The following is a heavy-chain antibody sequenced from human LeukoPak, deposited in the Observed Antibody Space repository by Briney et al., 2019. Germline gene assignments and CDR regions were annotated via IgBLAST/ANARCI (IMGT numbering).Heavy chain of an antibody. CDR1: GGSISRYY. CDR3: ARDYQMSGTYSYYFDY. D-gene: IGHD1-26*01. J-gene: IGHJ4*02. V-gene: IGHV4-59*01. CDR2: IYYSGIT. Sequence: PSETLSLTCTVSGGSISRYYWSWIRQPPGKGLEWIGYIYYSGITNYNPSLKSRVTISVDTSKNQLSLKLSSVTAADTAMYYCARDYQMSGTYSYYFDYWGQGTLVTVSS.